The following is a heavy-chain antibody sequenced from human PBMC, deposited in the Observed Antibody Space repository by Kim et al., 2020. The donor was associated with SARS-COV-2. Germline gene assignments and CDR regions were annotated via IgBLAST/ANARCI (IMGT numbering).Heavy chain of an antibody. CDR2: ISAYNGNT. CDR1: GYTFTSYG. Sequence: ASVKVSCKASGYTFTSYGISWVRQAPGQGLEWMGWISAYNGNTNYAQKLQGRVTMTTDTSTSTAYMELRSLRSDDTAVYYCARDPSYCSSTSCYPSALNYWGQGTLVTVSS. J-gene: IGHJ4*02. CDR3: ARDPSYCSSTSCYPSALNY. V-gene: IGHV1-18*01. D-gene: IGHD2-2*01.